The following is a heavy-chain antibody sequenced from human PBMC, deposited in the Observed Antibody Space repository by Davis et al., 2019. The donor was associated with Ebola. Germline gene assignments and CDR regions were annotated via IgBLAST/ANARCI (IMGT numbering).Heavy chain of an antibody. CDR3: ARLISTYSSTWWDY. CDR2: IYFSGST. CDR1: SGSISTYY. D-gene: IGHD6-13*01. J-gene: IGHJ4*02. V-gene: IGHV4-39*01. Sequence: MPSETLSLTCTVSSGSISTYYWGWIRQPPGKGLEWIGNIYFSGSTYYNPSLKSRVTISVDTSKNQFSLKLSSVAAADTALYYCARLISTYSSTWWDYWGQGTLVTVSS.